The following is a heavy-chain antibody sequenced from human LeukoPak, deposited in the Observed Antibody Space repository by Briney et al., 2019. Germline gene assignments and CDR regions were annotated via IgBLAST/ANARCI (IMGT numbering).Heavy chain of an antibody. CDR2: INSDGSST. CDR3: AKGGATVIDY. Sequence: PGGSLRLSCAASGFTFSNYWMHWVRQAPGKGLVWVSRINSDGSSTTSADSVKGRFTISRDNAKNTLYLQMNSLRAEDTAVYYCAKGGATVIDYWGQGTSVTVSS. D-gene: IGHD4-17*01. V-gene: IGHV3-74*01. CDR1: GFTFSNYW. J-gene: IGHJ4*02.